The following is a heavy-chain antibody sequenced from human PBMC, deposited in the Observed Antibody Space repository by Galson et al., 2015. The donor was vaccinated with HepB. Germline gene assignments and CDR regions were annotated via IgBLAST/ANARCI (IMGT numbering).Heavy chain of an antibody. CDR1: GFTFSDYA. CDR2: VSSSGGNT. Sequence: SLRLSCAASGFTFSDYAMSWVRQAPGKGLEWVSTVSSSGGNTHYADSVKGRFTISRDNSNKTLYLQVNSRRGEDTAVYFCAKGRVLEWLSCDHCGHVTLVTVPS. D-gene: IGHD3-3*01. J-gene: IGHJ4*01. CDR3: AKGRVLEWLSCDH. V-gene: IGHV3-23*01.